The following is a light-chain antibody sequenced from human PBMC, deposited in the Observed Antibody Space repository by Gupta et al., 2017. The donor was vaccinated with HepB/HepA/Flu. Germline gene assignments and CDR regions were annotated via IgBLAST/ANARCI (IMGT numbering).Light chain of an antibody. V-gene: IGLV4-60*03. CDR1: SGHSSYI. Sequence: QPVLTHSSSASASLGSSVKLTCSLSSGHSSYIIAWHQQQPGKAPRYLMKVEGSGSYNKGSGVPDRFSGSSAGADRYLTISNHQSEDEADYYCETWDSKVFGGGTKLTVL. CDR2: VEGSGSY. J-gene: IGLJ3*02. CDR3: ETWDSKV.